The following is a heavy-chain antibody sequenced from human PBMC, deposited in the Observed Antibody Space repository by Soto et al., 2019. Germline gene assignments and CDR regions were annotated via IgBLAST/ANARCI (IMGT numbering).Heavy chain of an antibody. CDR3: AGGDNYYALGV. CDR2: ISYVGSNS. V-gene: IGHV3-30*04. CDR1: ASTFSNYI. J-gene: IGHJ6*02. Sequence: QLQLMESGGGVVQPGRSLRLSCAASASTFSNYIMHWVRQAPGKGLEWVAFISYVGSNSNYADFVEGRFTISRDNPKNMLYLQLSSLRPDDTAVYYCAGGDNYYALGVWGQGTTVTVSS. D-gene: IGHD2-15*01.